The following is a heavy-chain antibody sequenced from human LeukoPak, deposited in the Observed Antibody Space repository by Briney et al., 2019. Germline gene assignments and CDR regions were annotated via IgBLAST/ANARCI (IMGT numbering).Heavy chain of an antibody. CDR3: ARDTYDYSSSWYLSVRSFDY. V-gene: IGHV1-69*04. J-gene: IGHJ4*02. CDR2: IIPIPSIA. D-gene: IGHD6-13*01. CDR1: GGTFSSYA. Sequence: SVKVSCKASGGTFSSYAISWVRQAPGQGLEWMGRIIPIPSIANYAQKFQGRVTITADKSTSTAYMELSSLRSEDTAVYYCARDTYDYSSSWYLSVRSFDYWGQGTLVTVSS.